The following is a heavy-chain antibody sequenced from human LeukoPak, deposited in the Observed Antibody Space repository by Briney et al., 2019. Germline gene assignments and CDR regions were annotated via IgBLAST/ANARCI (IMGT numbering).Heavy chain of an antibody. Sequence: KPGGSLRLSCAASGFTFGDYYMSWIRQAPGKGLEWVSYIGASGSTIYYADSVKGRFTISRDNAKNSLYLQMNSLRAEDTAVYYCARGAQYDFWSGYLPDAFDIWGQGTMVTVSS. V-gene: IGHV3-11*04. CDR2: IGASGSTI. J-gene: IGHJ3*02. D-gene: IGHD3-3*01. CDR3: ARGAQYDFWSGYLPDAFDI. CDR1: GFTFGDYY.